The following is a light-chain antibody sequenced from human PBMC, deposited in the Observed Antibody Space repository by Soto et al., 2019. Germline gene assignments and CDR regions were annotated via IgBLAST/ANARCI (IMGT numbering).Light chain of an antibody. CDR2: GAS. V-gene: IGKV3-20*01. CDR1: QSVSSNF. CDR3: QQYGSSPPWT. J-gene: IGKJ1*01. Sequence: EIVLTQSPGTLSLSPGERATLSCRASQSVSSNFLAWYQQKPGQAPRLLISGASSRATGIPDRFSGIGSGTEFTLTISRLEPEDFAVYYCQQYGSSPPWTFGQGTKVEI.